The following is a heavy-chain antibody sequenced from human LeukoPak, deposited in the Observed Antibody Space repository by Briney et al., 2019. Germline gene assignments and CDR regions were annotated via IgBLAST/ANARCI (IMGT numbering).Heavy chain of an antibody. J-gene: IGHJ6*03. CDR3: ARDPYSGSYGHLYYYYMDV. V-gene: IGHV3-21*01. CDR1: GFTFSNYN. Sequence: GGSLRLSCAASGFTFSNYNMNWVRQAPGKSLEWVSSITSDGRLKYYVYSVRGRFTISRDNDKTSLFLQVDSLRDEDTAVYYXARDPYSGSYGHLYYYYMDVWGKGTTVTVSS. D-gene: IGHD1-26*01. CDR2: ITSDGRLK.